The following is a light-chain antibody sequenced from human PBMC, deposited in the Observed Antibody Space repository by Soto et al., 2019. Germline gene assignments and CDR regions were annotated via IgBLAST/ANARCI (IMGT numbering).Light chain of an antibody. CDR1: QSVRRN. CDR2: GAS. Sequence: EIVMTQSPPTLSVSPGERATLSCRASQSVRRNLAWYQHKPGQAPRLLIDGASTRATDIPARFSGGGSGTEFTLTLSSLQSEDFAVYYCQQYDSWPRTFGQGTKVEVK. V-gene: IGKV3-15*01. CDR3: QQYDSWPRT. J-gene: IGKJ1*01.